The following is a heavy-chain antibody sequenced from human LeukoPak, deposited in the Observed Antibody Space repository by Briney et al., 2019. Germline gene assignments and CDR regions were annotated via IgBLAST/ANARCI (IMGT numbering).Heavy chain of an antibody. CDR1: GGTFSSYA. CDR2: FIPIFGTA. V-gene: IGHV1-69*05. J-gene: IGHJ1*01. D-gene: IGHD2-2*02. Sequence: SVKVSCKASGGTFSSYAISWVRQAPGQGLEWMGGFIPIFGTANYARKFQGRVTITTDESTSTAYMELSSLRSEDTAVYYCARESVVPAAIRYFQHWGQGTLVTVSS. CDR3: ARESVVPAAIRYFQH.